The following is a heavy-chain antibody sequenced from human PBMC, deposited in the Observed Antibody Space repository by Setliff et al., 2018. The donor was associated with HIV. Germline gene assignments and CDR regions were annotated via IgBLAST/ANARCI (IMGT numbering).Heavy chain of an antibody. J-gene: IGHJ4*02. CDR2: VSSSGST. D-gene: IGHD3-3*01. Sequence: PSETLSLTCTVSGDSINSSTYYWDWIRQPPGKGLEWIGSVSSSGSTYSNPSLKSRVTISVDTSKNQFSLRVSSVTAADTAVYYCARERFLGAPFDYWGQGTLVTVSS. CDR1: GDSINSSTYY. V-gene: IGHV4-39*02. CDR3: ARERFLGAPFDY.